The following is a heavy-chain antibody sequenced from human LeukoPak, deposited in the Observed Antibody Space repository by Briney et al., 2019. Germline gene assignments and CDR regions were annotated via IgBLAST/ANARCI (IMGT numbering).Heavy chain of an antibody. J-gene: IGHJ4*02. CDR3: ARLSGSSYGKYYFDY. CDR2: LTGSSNYI. CDR1: GFTFTSYA. V-gene: IGHV3-21*01. D-gene: IGHD1-26*01. Sequence: GGSLRLSCAASGFTFTSYAMEWVRQAPGKGLEWLSSLTGSSNYIYYADSVKGRFTISRDNAKSSLYLQMNSLRAEDTAIYYCARLSGSSYGKYYFDYWGQGTLVTVSS.